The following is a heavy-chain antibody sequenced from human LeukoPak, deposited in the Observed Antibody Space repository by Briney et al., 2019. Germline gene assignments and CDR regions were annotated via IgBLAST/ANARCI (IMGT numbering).Heavy chain of an antibody. CDR3: ARSDAYYDILTGYLDY. Sequence: SETLSLTCAVYGGSFSGYYWSWIRQPPGKGLEWIGEINHSGSTNYNPSLKSRVTISVDTSKNQFSLKLSSVTAADTAVYYCARSDAYYDILTGYLDYWGQGTLVTVSS. CDR2: INHSGST. J-gene: IGHJ4*02. CDR1: GGSFSGYY. V-gene: IGHV4-34*01. D-gene: IGHD3-9*01.